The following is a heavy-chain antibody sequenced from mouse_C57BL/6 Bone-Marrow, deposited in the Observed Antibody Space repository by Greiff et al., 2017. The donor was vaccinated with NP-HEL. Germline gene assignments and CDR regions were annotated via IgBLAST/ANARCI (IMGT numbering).Heavy chain of an antibody. CDR2: IDPETGGT. D-gene: IGHD1-1*01. Sequence: QVQLKESGAELVRPGASVTLSCKASGYTFTDYEMHWVKQTPVHGLEWIGAIDPETGGTAYNQKFKGKAILTADKSSSTAYMELRSLTSEDSAVYYCTSYYGSSYLYWYFDVWGTGTTVTVSS. J-gene: IGHJ1*03. CDR1: GYTFTDYE. CDR3: TSYYGSSYLYWYFDV. V-gene: IGHV1-15*01.